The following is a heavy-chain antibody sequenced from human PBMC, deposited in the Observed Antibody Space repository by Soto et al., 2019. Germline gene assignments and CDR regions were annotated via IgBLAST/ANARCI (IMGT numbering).Heavy chain of an antibody. CDR3: ARHSGVAEDGTD. V-gene: IGHV5-51*01. J-gene: IGHJ1*01. Sequence: GESLKISCKGSVYSFTTNWIGWVRQMPGKGLEWMGVIYPGDSDTSYSPSFQGQVAISADKSINTAYLQWSSLKASDTAMYYCARHSGVAEDGTDWGQGTLVTVSS. CDR1: VYSFTTNW. D-gene: IGHD6-13*01. CDR2: IYPGDSDT.